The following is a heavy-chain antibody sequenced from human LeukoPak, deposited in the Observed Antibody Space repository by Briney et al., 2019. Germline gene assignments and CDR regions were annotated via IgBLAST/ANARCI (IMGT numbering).Heavy chain of an antibody. V-gene: IGHV1-3*01. CDR3: ARGGFGSYQLYYFDY. D-gene: IGHD1-26*01. CDR1: GYTFTSYA. J-gene: IGHJ4*02. Sequence: GASVNVSCTASGYTFTSYAMHWVRQAPGQRLEWMGWINAGNGNTKYSQKFQGRVTITRDTSASTAYMELSSLRSEDTAVYYCARGGFGSYQLYYFDYWGQGTLVTVSS. CDR2: INAGNGNT.